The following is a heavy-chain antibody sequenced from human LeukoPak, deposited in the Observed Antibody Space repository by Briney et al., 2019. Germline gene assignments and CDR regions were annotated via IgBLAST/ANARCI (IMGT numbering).Heavy chain of an antibody. CDR2: ITTSGTTR. Sequence: TSGGSLRLSCTVSGFTLTDHYMSWYRQSPGRGLEWISWITTSGTTRDYADSVKGRFTISRDNSKNSVYLQMSSLRADDTAVYYCARDPDYGDPYRGQGTLVTVSS. CDR3: ARDPDYGDPY. CDR1: GFTLTDHY. J-gene: IGHJ4*02. V-gene: IGHV3-11*01. D-gene: IGHD4-17*01.